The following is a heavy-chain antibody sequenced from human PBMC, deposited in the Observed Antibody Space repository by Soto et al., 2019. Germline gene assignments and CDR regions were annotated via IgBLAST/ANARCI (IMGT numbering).Heavy chain of an antibody. CDR3: VRYPRSVGGSYRPDY. CDR1: GFTFSSYW. J-gene: IGHJ4*02. CDR2: INSDGSIT. Sequence: GWSLRLSCAASGFTFSSYWMHWVRQVPEKGLVWVSRINSDGSITNYAGAVKGRFTISRDNVKNTLYLQMNSLRAEDTAVYYCVRYPRSVGGSYRPDYWGQGTLVTVSS. V-gene: IGHV3-74*01. D-gene: IGHD3-16*02.